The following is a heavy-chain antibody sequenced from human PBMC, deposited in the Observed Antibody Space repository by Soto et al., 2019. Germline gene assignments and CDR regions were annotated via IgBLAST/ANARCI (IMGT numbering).Heavy chain of an antibody. D-gene: IGHD2-21*02. CDR3: AREDDGGDRDYYGLDV. CDR2: VHYSGSV. V-gene: IGHV4-30-4*08. Sequence: PSETLPHTCTVSGGSISFVHYHWTLIRQPPGKGLEWIGYVHYSGSVLYNPSLQSLVSISVDTSKNQFSLKLSSVTASDTAVYFCAREDDGGDRDYYGLDVWGQGTTVTVS. CDR1: GGSISFVHYH. J-gene: IGHJ6*02.